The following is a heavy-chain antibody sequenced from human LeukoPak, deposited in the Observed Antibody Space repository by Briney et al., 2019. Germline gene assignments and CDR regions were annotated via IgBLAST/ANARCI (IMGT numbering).Heavy chain of an antibody. J-gene: IGHJ4*02. CDR3: AKPRLKILTGYFDY. CDR1: GFTFSSYA. V-gene: IGHV3-23*01. CDR2: ISGSGGST. D-gene: IGHD3-9*01. Sequence: GGSLRLSCAASGFTFSSYAMSWVRQAPGKGLEWASAISGSGGSTYYADSVKGRFTISRDNSKNTLYLQMNSLRAEDTAVYYCAKPRLKILTGYFDYWGQGTLVTVSS.